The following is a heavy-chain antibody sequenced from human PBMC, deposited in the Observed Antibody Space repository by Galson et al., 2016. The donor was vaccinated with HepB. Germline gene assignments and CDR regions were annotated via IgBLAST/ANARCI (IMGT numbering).Heavy chain of an antibody. D-gene: IGHD2-2*01. CDR1: GISFDSHG. V-gene: IGHV3-33*01. CDR2: VWADGGNK. J-gene: IGHJ3*02. CDR3: VREGPEVGTAPSDI. Sequence: SLRLSCAASGISFDSHGMHWVRQAPGKGLEWVAVVWADGGNKYYADFVQDRVTISRDNSKNTVDLQMNTLRAEDTALYYCVREGPEVGTAPSDIWGLGTIVTVSS.